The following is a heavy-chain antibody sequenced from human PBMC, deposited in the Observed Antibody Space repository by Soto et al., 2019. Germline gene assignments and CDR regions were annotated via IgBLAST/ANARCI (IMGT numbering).Heavy chain of an antibody. J-gene: IGHJ4*02. D-gene: IGHD5-12*01. Sequence: EVQLVESGGGLVQPGRSLRLSCAASGFAFDDYAMQWLRQAPGKGLEWVSGISWNSGSIGYADSVKGRFTISRDNAKNSLYLQMNSLRAEDTALYYCAKDIRGEMATISWGQGTLVTVSS. V-gene: IGHV3-9*01. CDR2: ISWNSGSI. CDR3: AKDIRGEMATIS. CDR1: GFAFDDYA.